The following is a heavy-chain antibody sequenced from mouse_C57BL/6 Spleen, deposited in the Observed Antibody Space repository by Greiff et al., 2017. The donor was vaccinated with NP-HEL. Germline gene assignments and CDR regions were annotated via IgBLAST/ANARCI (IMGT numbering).Heavy chain of an antibody. D-gene: IGHD1-1*01. CDR2: INYDGSST. CDR1: GFTFSDYY. J-gene: IGHJ1*03. CDR3: AREGVYYYGSSPNWYFDV. V-gene: IGHV5-16*01. Sequence: EVKLVESEGGLVQPGSSMKLSCTASGFTFSDYYMAWVRQVPEKGLEWVANINYDGSSTYYLDSLKSRFIISRDNAKNILYLQMSSLKSEDTATYYCAREGVYYYGSSPNWYFDVWGTGTTVTVSS.